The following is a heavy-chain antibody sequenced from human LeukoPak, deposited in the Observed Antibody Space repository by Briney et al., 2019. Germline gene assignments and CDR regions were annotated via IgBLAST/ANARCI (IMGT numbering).Heavy chain of an antibody. D-gene: IGHD3-10*01. CDR3: ANGSLLWFGELSSPFDP. Sequence: GASLKVSCKASGGTFSSYAISGVRQAPGQGLEWMGGIIPIFGTANYAQKFQGRVTITADKSTSTAYMELSRLRSEDTAVYYCANGSLLWFGELSSPFDPWGQGTLVTVPS. CDR2: IIPIFGTA. J-gene: IGHJ5*02. V-gene: IGHV1-69*06. CDR1: GGTFSSYA.